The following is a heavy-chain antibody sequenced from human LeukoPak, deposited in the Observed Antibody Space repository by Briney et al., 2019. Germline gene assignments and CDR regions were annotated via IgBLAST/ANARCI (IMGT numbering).Heavy chain of an antibody. CDR3: ARDPISRV. CDR1: GFTFSDYG. V-gene: IGHV3-23*01. D-gene: IGHD5-24*01. CDR2: IDGSGDKT. J-gene: IGHJ4*02. Sequence: GGSLRLSCSGSGFTFSDYGMSWVRQGPGKGLECVSGIDGSGDKTYYADSVKGRFTISRDNSKNTLYLQMNSLRAEDTAVYYCARDPISRVWGQGTLVTVSS.